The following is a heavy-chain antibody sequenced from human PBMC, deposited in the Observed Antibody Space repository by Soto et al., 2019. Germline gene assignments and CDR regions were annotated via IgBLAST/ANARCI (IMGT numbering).Heavy chain of an antibody. D-gene: IGHD2-2*01. Sequence: GGSVRLSCAASGFTFSNYGMHWVRQAPGKGLEWVASISYDGKIKYYTDSVKGRFTISRDNSQNTLYLQVNSLGAEDTAVFFCARDRALLHTTSRGNFDRWGQGILVTVSS. CDR2: ISYDGKIK. CDR3: ARDRALLHTTSRGNFDR. CDR1: GFTFSNYG. V-gene: IGHV3-30*03. J-gene: IGHJ4*02.